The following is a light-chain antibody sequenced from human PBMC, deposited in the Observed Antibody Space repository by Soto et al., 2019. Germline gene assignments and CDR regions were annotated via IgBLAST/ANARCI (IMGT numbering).Light chain of an antibody. J-gene: IGLJ3*02. CDR3: QSYDSSLSGWV. Sequence: QSMLTQPPSVSGAPGQRVTISCTGSSSNIGAGYDVHWYQQLPGTAPKLLIYGNSNRPSGVPDRFSGSKSGTSASLAITGLQAEDEADYYCQSYDSSLSGWVFGGGTQLTVL. CDR1: SSNIGAGYD. V-gene: IGLV1-40*01. CDR2: GNS.